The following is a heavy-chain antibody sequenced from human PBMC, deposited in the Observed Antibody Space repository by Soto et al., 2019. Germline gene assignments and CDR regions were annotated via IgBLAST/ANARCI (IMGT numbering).Heavy chain of an antibody. D-gene: IGHD3-9*01. Sequence: GGCLRLSCGASGFTVSNSVMHWVRQAPGKGLEWLAVILYAGNNDFYADSVKGRFTISRDNCNNSLYLQMNSLRAENTADYYCARDIRTNRHILWSWGQGTRVTVCS. J-gene: IGHJ5*02. CDR1: GFTVSNSV. CDR2: ILYAGNND. V-gene: IGHV3-33*01. CDR3: ARDIRTNRHILWS.